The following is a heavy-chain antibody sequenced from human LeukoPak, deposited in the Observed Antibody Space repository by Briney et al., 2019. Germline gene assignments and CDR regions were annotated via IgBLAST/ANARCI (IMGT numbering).Heavy chain of an antibody. V-gene: IGHV1-24*01. D-gene: IGHD6-19*01. Sequence: ASVKVSCKVSGYTPTELSMHWVRQAPGKGLEWMGGFDPENDETVYAQKFQGRVTMTEDISTDTAYMELSSLRSEDTAVYYCATAPRAASVAVALPDYYYYGMDVWGRGTTVTVSS. J-gene: IGHJ6*02. CDR1: GYTPTELS. CDR2: FDPENDET. CDR3: ATAPRAASVAVALPDYYYYGMDV.